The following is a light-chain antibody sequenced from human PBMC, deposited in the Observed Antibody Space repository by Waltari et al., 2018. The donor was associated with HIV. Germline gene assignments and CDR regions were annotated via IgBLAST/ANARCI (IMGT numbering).Light chain of an antibody. V-gene: IGLV2-14*03. CDR1: SSDVGGYNY. CDR2: DVS. Sequence: QSALTQPASVSGSPGQSITISCTGTSSDVGGYNYVSWYHQHPGKAPKLMIYDVSTRPSGLSNRFSGSKSGNTASLTISGLQAEDEADYYCSSYTSSSTYVFGTGTKVTVL. CDR3: SSYTSSSTYV. J-gene: IGLJ1*01.